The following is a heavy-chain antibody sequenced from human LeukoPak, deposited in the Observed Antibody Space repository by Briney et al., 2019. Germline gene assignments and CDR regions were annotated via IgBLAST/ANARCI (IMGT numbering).Heavy chain of an antibody. D-gene: IGHD3-9*01. CDR2: IKQDGSEK. V-gene: IGHV3-7*01. Sequence: PGGSLRLSCAVSGFTFSSYWMSWVRQAPGKGLEWVANIKQDGSEKYYVDSVKGRFTISRDNAKNSLYLQMNGLRAEDTAVYYCARDVARYFDWLFPDWFDPWGQGTLVTVSS. CDR1: GFTFSSYW. CDR3: ARDVARYFDWLFPDWFDP. J-gene: IGHJ5*02.